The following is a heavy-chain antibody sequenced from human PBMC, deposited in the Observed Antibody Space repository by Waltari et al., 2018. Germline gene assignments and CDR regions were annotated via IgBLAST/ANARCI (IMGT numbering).Heavy chain of an antibody. CDR2: INPNNIP. D-gene: IGHD6-19*01. Sequence: EVRLVESGGGLVQPGGSLRLSCTASGFTFNSYWMHWVRQIPGPGREWVSRINPNNIPEYAASVKGRFTISRDNAKNTLYLQMSSLRDEDTATYYCARGSNDWYGVDYWGQGILVTVSS. CDR3: ARGSNDWYGVDY. V-gene: IGHV3-74*01. J-gene: IGHJ4*02. CDR1: GFTFNSYW.